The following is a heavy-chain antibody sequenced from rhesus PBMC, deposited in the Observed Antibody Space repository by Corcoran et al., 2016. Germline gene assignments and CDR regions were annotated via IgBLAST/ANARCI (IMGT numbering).Heavy chain of an antibody. V-gene: IGHV4-65*01. J-gene: IGHJ3*01. D-gene: IGHD3-9*01. CDR3: ARDTGNDAFDF. CDR2: ISVGSGST. Sequence: QVQLQESGPGLVKPSETLSLTCAVSGGSVSSSNWWSWIRQPPGKGLEWIGYISVGSGSTYYNPSLKSRVTISTDTSKNQFSLKLSSVTAADTAVYYCARDTGNDAFDFWGQGLRVTVSS. CDR1: GGSVSSSNW.